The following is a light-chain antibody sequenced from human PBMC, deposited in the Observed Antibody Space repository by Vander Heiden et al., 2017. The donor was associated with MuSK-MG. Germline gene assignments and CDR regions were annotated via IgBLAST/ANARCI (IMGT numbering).Light chain of an antibody. CDR1: SSDVGDNNF. CDR3: YSYARSSIGM. CDR2: GVT. J-gene: IGLJ3*02. Sequence: QSALTQPASVSGSPGQSITISCSGTSSDVGDNNFVSWYQQHPGKALKLIISGVTERPSGVANRFSGSKSGNTASLTISGLQAEDEADYYCYSYARSSIGMFGGGTKVTV. V-gene: IGLV2-23*02.